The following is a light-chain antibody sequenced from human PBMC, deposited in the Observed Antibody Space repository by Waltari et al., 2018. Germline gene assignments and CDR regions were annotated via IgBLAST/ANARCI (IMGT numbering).Light chain of an antibody. J-gene: IGLJ2*01. V-gene: IGLV2-11*01. Sequence: QSALTQPRSVSGSPGQSVTISCTGTSSDVGGYNYVSWYQQHPGKAPKLMIYDVTKRPSGVPGRVSGSKAGSTASLTISGLQAEDEADYYCCSYADTYTVLFGGGTKLTVL. CDR3: CSYADTYTVL. CDR1: SSDVGGYNY. CDR2: DVT.